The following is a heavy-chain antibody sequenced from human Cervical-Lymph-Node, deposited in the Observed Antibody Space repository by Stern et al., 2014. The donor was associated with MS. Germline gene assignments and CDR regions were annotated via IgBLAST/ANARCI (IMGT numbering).Heavy chain of an antibody. Sequence: EVQLVESGGGLVQPGGSLRLSCAASGFTFSSYDMHWVRQATGQGLEWVSAIGTAGDTYYPGSVKGRFTISRENAKNSLYLQMNSLRAGDTAVYCCARDRGDGLFDLWGRGTLVTVSS. V-gene: IGHV3-13*01. CDR2: IGTAGDT. CDR1: GFTFSSYD. J-gene: IGHJ2*01. CDR3: ARDRGDGLFDL. D-gene: IGHD5-24*01.